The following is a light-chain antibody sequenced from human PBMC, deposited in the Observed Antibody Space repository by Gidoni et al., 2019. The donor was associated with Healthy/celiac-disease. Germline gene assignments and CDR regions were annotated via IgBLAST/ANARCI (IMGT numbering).Light chain of an antibody. V-gene: IGLV1-40*01. Sequence: QSVLTQPPSVSGAPGQTATISCTGSSSNIGAGYDVHWYQQLPGTAPKRLIYGNSTRPSGVPDRFSGSKSGTSASLAITGLQAEDEADYYCQSYDSSLSGYVVFGGGTKLTVL. J-gene: IGLJ2*01. CDR3: QSYDSSLSGYVV. CDR1: SSNIGAGYD. CDR2: GNS.